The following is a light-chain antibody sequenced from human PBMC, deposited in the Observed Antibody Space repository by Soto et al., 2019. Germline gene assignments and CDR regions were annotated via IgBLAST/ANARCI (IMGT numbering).Light chain of an antibody. J-gene: IGLJ1*01. CDR2: RNN. CDR1: TSNIGSNY. Sequence: LTQPPSASGTPGQGVTISCSGSTSNIGSNYVYWYQQLPGTAPKLLIYRNNQRPSGVPDRFSGSKSGTSASLAISGLRSDDEADYFCATWDDSLNGFYVFGTGTKVTVL. CDR3: ATWDDSLNGFYV. V-gene: IGLV1-47*01.